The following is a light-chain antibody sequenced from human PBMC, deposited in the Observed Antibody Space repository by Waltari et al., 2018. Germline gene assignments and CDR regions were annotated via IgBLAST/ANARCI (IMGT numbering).Light chain of an antibody. J-gene: IGKJ1*01. Sequence: EIVMTQSPATLSVSPGERATLSCRSSQSVSSNLAWYQQKPGQAPRRLIYGASTRATGSPARFSGSGSGTEVTLTISSMQSEDFAVYYCQQYNNWPRGTFGQGTKVEIK. CDR2: GAS. V-gene: IGKV3-15*01. CDR3: QQYNNWPRGT. CDR1: QSVSSN.